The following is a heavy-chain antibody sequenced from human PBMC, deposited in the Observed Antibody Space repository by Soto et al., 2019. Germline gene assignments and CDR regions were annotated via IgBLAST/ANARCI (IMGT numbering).Heavy chain of an antibody. CDR2: ISYDGSNK. CDR3: AKAPYSGSYPVSYYFDY. V-gene: IGHV3-30*18. Sequence: GGSLRLSCAASGFTFSSYGMHWVRQAPGKGLEWVAVISYDGSNKYYADSVKGRFTISRDNSKNTLYLQMNSLRAEDTAVYYCAKAPYSGSYPVSYYFDYWGQGILVTVSS. J-gene: IGHJ4*02. D-gene: IGHD1-26*01. CDR1: GFTFSSYG.